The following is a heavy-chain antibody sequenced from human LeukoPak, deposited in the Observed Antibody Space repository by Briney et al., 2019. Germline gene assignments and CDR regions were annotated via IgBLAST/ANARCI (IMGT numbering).Heavy chain of an antibody. Sequence: SETLSLTCTVSGGSISSYHWSWIRQPPGKGLEWIGYIYTSGSTNYNPSLKSRVTISVDTSKNQFSLKLSSVTAADTAVYYCARHAYRTYDFWSGYSAWFGPWGQGTLVTVSS. CDR1: GGSISSYH. CDR2: IYTSGST. J-gene: IGHJ5*02. CDR3: ARHAYRTYDFWSGYSAWFGP. D-gene: IGHD3-3*01. V-gene: IGHV4-4*09.